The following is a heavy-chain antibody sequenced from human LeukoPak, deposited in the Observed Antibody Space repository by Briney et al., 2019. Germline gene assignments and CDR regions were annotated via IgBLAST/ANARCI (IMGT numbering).Heavy chain of an antibody. CDR3: ARDGTASSADFDY. Sequence: GGSLRLSCVASGFTVSRCAMHWVCQAPGKGLEYVSGINNNGGRTYYANSVKGRFTISRDNSKSTLYLQMGSLRVEDMAVYYCARDGTASSADFDYWGQGTLVTVSS. CDR2: INNNGGRT. CDR1: GFTVSRCA. V-gene: IGHV3-64*01. D-gene: IGHD3-10*01. J-gene: IGHJ4*02.